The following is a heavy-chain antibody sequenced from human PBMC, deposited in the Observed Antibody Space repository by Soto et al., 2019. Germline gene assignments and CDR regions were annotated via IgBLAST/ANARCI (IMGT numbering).Heavy chain of an antibody. V-gene: IGHV4-59*01. CDR2: SFCSGST. J-gene: IGHJ4*02. D-gene: IGHD6-19*01. CDR3: GRGGCTSRDH. CDR1: GGSISIYF. Sequence: SETLSLTCTVSGGSISIYFWSVIRQTGGKVVEWIGYSFCSGSTDYNRYFKGRVIISVDTDKKLFSLKLNSVTVADTALYYCGRGGCTSRDHWGQGTLVIVS.